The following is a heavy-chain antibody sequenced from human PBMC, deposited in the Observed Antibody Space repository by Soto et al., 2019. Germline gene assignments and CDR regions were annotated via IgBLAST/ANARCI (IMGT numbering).Heavy chain of an antibody. CDR1: GYTFTSYY. D-gene: IGHD2-2*02. CDR3: ASGYCSSTSCYRGLQNYYYYYGMDV. V-gene: IGHV1-46*01. Sequence: GASVKVSCKASGYTFTSYYMHWVRQAPGQGLEWMGIINPSGGSTSYAQKFQGRVTMTRDTSTSTVYMELSSLRSEDTAVYYCASGYCSSTSCYRGLQNYYYYYGMDVWGQGTTVTVSS. J-gene: IGHJ6*02. CDR2: INPSGGST.